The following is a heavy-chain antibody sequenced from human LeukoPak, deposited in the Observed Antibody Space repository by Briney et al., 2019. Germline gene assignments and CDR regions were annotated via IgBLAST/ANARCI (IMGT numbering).Heavy chain of an antibody. D-gene: IGHD1-26*01. V-gene: IGHV4-59*01. CDR2: IYYSGST. CDR3: ARGEYSGSYYGTYYYYGMDV. J-gene: IGHJ6*02. CDR1: GGSISSCY. Sequence: PSETLSLTCTVSGGSISSCYWSWIRQPPGKGLEWIGYIYYSGSTNYNPSLKSRVTISVDTSKNQFSLKLSSVTAADTAVYYCARGEYSGSYYGTYYYYGMDVWGQGTTVTVSS.